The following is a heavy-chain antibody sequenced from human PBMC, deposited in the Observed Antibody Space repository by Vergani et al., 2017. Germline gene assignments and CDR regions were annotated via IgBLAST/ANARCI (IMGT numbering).Heavy chain of an antibody. D-gene: IGHD2-21*02. CDR3: AKDGGALVVTALIDY. CDR2: ISYDGSNK. V-gene: IGHV3-30*18. Sequence: QVQLVESGGGVVQPGRSLRLSCAASGFTFSSYGMHWVRQAPGKGLEWVAVISYDGSNKYYADSVKGRFTISRDNSKNTLYLQMNSLRAEDTAVYYCAKDGGALVVTALIDYWGQGTLVTVS. CDR1: GFTFSSYG. J-gene: IGHJ4*02.